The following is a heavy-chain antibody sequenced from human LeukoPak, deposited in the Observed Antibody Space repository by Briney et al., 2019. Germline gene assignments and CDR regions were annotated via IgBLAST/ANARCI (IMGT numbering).Heavy chain of an antibody. D-gene: IGHD3-10*01. V-gene: IGHV4-34*01. CDR1: GGSFSGYY. CDR2: ISHSGST. J-gene: IGHJ4*02. Sequence: SETLSLTCAVYGGSFSGYYWSWIRQPPGKGLEWIGEISHSGSTNYNPSLKSRVTISVDTSKNQFSLKLSSVTAADTAVYYCARRGSGSYYNDLMDYWGQGTLVTVSS. CDR3: ARRGSGSYYNDLMDY.